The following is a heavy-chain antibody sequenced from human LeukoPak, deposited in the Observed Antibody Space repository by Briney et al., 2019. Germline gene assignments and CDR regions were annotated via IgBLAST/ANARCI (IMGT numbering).Heavy chain of an antibody. CDR1: GYTFTTYG. V-gene: IGHV1-18*04. CDR3: ARDHYDILSSFSSNSAYGMDL. J-gene: IGHJ6*04. Sequence: ASVKVSCKASGYTFTTYGISWVRQAPGQGLEWMGWISGYNDNTKSAEKFQGRVTMTTDTSTNTAYMELRSLRSDDTAVYYCARDHYDILSSFSSNSAYGMDLWGKGTAVIVSS. CDR2: ISGYNDNT. D-gene: IGHD3-9*01.